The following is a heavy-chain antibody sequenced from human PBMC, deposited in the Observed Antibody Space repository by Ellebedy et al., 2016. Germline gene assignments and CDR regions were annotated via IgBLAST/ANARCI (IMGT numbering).Heavy chain of an antibody. V-gene: IGHV3-48*04. CDR2: ITGSSSTI. D-gene: IGHD2-8*01. Sequence: GESLKISCTASGFTFSTYNMNWVRQAPGKGLEWVSYITGSSSTIYYADSVKGRFTISRDNANHSLYLQMNGLRAEDTAVYYCARGVKAMVYFDSWGQGTLVTVSS. CDR3: ARGVKAMVYFDS. CDR1: GFTFSTYN. J-gene: IGHJ4*02.